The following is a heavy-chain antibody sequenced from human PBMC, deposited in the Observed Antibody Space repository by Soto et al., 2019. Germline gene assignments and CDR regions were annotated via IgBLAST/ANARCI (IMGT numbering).Heavy chain of an antibody. J-gene: IGHJ4*02. CDR1: GYTCTSYN. D-gene: IGHD3-3*01. CDR2: MNPNSGNT. V-gene: IGHV1-8*01. Sequence: QVQLVQSGAEVKKPGASVKASCKASGYTCTSYNSNWVRQAMGQGLEWMGWMNPNSGNTGYAQKFQGRVTMTRNTSISTAYMELSSLRSEDTAVYYCARDYYDFITYYFDYWGQGTLVTVSS. CDR3: ARDYYDFITYYFDY.